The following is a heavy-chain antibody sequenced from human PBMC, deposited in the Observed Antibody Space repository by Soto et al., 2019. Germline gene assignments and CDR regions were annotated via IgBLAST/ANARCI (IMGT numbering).Heavy chain of an antibody. D-gene: IGHD6-6*01. CDR3: ARISSSSHYFDY. CDR1: RYTFSTYD. V-gene: IGHV1-18*01. CDR2: ISAYNGYT. J-gene: IGHJ4*02. Sequence: ASVKVSCKASRYTFSTYDISWVRQAPGQGLEWMGWISAYNGYTNYAQKLQGRVTMTTDTSTSTAYMELRSLRSDDTAVYYCARISSSSHYFDYWGQGTLVTVSS.